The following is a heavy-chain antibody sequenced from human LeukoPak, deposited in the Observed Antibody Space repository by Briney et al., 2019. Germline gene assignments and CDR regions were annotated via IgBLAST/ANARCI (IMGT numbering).Heavy chain of an antibody. CDR3: ARDSNMIGFYYYYMDV. J-gene: IGHJ6*03. Sequence: SETLSLTCTVSGGSISSSSYYWGWIRQPPGKGLEWIGSIYYSGSTYYNPSLKSRVTISVDTSKNQFSLKLSSVTAADTAVYYCARDSNMIGFYYYYMDVWGKGTTVTVSS. CDR2: IYYSGST. D-gene: IGHD3-16*01. CDR1: GGSISSSSYY. V-gene: IGHV4-39*07.